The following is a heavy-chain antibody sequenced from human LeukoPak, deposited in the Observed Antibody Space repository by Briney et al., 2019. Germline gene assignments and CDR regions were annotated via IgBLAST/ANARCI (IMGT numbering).Heavy chain of an antibody. D-gene: IGHD6-13*01. CDR1: GFTFSSYS. CDR2: ISSSSSYI. CDR3: ARGSLGYLIDY. V-gene: IGHV3-21*01. J-gene: IGHJ4*02. Sequence: GGSLRLSCAASGFTFSSYSMNWVRQAPGKGLEWVSSISSSSSYIYYAGSVKGRFTISRDNAKNSLYLQMNSLRAEDTAVYYCARGSLGYLIDYWGQGTLVTVSS.